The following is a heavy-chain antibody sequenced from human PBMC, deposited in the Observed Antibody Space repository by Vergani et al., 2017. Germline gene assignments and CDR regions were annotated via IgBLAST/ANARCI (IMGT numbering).Heavy chain of an antibody. D-gene: IGHD1-7*01. CDR3: VYRKTGCRTTGCFYPFSYYYYMDV. Sequence: QITLKESGPTLVKPTQTLTLTCTFSGFSLNTRGVSVAWIRQPPGKALDWLALIYLNDDQHYSPSLNNRVTITKDTSKNQVVLTMTNMDYVDTGTYYCVYRKTGCRTTGCFYPFSYYYYMDVWGKGTTVTVSS. CDR1: GFSLNTRGVS. J-gene: IGHJ6*03. V-gene: IGHV2-5*04. CDR2: IYLNDDQ.